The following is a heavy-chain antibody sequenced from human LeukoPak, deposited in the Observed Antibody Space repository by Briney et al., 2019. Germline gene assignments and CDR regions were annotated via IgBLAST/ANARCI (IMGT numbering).Heavy chain of an antibody. J-gene: IGHJ4*02. D-gene: IGHD3-3*01. CDR2: ISSSGSTI. Sequence: GGSLRLSCAAYGFTFSDYYMSWIRQAPGKGLEWVSYISSSGSTIYYADSVKGRFTISRDNAKNSLYLQMNSLRAEDTAVYYCARFAEEDFGYFDYWGQGTLVTVSS. CDR3: ARFAEEDFGYFDY. CDR1: GFTFSDYY. V-gene: IGHV3-11*01.